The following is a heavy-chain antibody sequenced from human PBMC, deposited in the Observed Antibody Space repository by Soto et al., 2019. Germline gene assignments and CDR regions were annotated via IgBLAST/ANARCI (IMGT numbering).Heavy chain of an antibody. J-gene: IGHJ4*02. CDR2: ISYDESNR. V-gene: IGHV3-30*18. CDR1: GVTFNSYG. CDR3: AKDRGFLEWLSSVFDY. Sequence: LRLSCVVSGVTFNSYGMHWVRQAPGKGLEWVAAISYDESNRYYADSVKGRFTISRDNSKNTVYLQMNSLRIEDTAVYYCAKDRGFLEWLSSVFDYWGQGTLVTVSS. D-gene: IGHD3-3*01.